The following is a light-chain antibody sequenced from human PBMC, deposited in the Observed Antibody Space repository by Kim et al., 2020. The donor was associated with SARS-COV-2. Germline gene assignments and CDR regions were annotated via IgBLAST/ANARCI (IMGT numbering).Light chain of an antibody. CDR2: LNSDGSH. Sequence: AVKLTCALSSGNSSYAIAWHQQQPEKGPRYLMNLNSDGSHSKGDGIPDRFSGSSSGAERYLTISSLQSEDEADYYCQTWGTGFRVFGGGTQLTVL. CDR1: SGNSSYA. CDR3: QTWGTGFRV. J-gene: IGLJ3*02. V-gene: IGLV4-69*02.